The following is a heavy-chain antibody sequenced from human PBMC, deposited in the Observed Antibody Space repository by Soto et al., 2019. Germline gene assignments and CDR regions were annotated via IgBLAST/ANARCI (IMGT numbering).Heavy chain of an antibody. CDR2: IYYSGST. CDR1: GGSISSYY. Sequence: SETLSLTCTVSGGSISSYYWSWIRQPPGKGLEWIGYIYYSGSTNYNPSLKSRVTISVDTSKNQFSLKLSSVTAADTAVYYCAREIGGSYYVYYYYGMDVWGQGTTVTVSS. D-gene: IGHD1-26*01. J-gene: IGHJ6*02. V-gene: IGHV4-59*01. CDR3: AREIGGSYYVYYYYGMDV.